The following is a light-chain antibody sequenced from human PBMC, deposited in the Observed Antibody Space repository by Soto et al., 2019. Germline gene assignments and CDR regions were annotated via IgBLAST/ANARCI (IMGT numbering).Light chain of an antibody. CDR1: QSGLYSSHNKNY. Sequence: DIVMTQSPDSLAVSLGERATINCKSSQSGLYSSHNKNYLAWYQQKPGQPPKLLIYWASTRESGVTDRFGGSGSGTYFTLTISSLQADDVAVYYCQQYFRPWTFGQGTKVEIK. J-gene: IGKJ1*01. CDR3: QQYFRPWT. V-gene: IGKV4-1*01. CDR2: WAS.